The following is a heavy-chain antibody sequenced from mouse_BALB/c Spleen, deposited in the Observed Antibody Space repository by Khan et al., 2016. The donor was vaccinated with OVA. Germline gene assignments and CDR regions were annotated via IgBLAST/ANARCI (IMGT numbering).Heavy chain of an antibody. D-gene: IGHD2-12*01. CDR2: INTHTGAP. V-gene: IGHV9-4*02. Sequence: QIQLVQSGPELKKPGETVQISCKASGFTFTTAGIHWVHKAPGKGLKWIGWINTHTGAPTSADDFKGRFAFSLETSANTAYLQITNLNNEDTATDFCARGGAAYYRNDGGAMEYWGQGTSVTVSS. CDR1: GFTFTTAG. CDR3: ARGGAAYYRNDGGAMEY. J-gene: IGHJ4*01.